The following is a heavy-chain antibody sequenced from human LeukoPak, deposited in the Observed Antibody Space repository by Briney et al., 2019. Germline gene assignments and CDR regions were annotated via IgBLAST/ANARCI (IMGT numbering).Heavy chain of an antibody. Sequence: GGSRRLSCAASGFTFSTYSMNWVRQAPGKGLEWVSYISSSSGTIFYADSVKGRFTVSRDNAKNSLYLQMNSLRDEDTAVYYCAILRGYWGQGTLVTVSS. CDR2: ISSSSGTI. CDR1: GFTFSTYS. D-gene: IGHD3-10*01. V-gene: IGHV3-48*02. CDR3: AILRGY. J-gene: IGHJ4*02.